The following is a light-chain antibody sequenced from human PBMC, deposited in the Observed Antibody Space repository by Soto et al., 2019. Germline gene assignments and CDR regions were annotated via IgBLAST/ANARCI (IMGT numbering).Light chain of an antibody. CDR2: DAS. CDR3: QQRSNWPIT. V-gene: IGKV3-11*01. J-gene: IGKJ5*01. Sequence: ELVLTQSPATLSLSPGDRATLSCRASQSVDTYLAWYQQRPGLAPRLLIYDASNRATGIPARFSGSGSGTDFTLIISRLDPEDFAVYYCQQRSNWPITFGQGTRLEIK. CDR1: QSVDTY.